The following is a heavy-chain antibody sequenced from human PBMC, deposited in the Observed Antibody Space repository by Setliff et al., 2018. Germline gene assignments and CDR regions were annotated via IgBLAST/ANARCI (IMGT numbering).Heavy chain of an antibody. J-gene: IGHJ4*02. V-gene: IGHV4-4*07. Sequence: SETLSLTCSVSGGSINEYYWSWFRQPAGKGLEWIGRIYSDENTDYNPSLKSRVTMSADTSKNQVSLKLNSVTATDTAVYYCARDLGHGGDSDYWGRGILVTVSS. CDR3: ARDLGHGGDSDY. D-gene: IGHD2-21*02. CDR2: IYSDENT. CDR1: GGSINEYY.